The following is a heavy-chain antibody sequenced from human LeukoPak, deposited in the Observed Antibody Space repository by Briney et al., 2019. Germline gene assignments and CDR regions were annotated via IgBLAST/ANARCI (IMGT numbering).Heavy chain of an antibody. CDR3: ARAPRRYGSGSTHRYYYYGMDV. CDR2: INHSGST. V-gene: IGHV4-34*01. Sequence: SETLSLTCAVYGGSFSGYYWSWVRQPPGKGLEWIGEINHSGSTNYNPSLKSRVTISVDTSKNQFSLKLSSVTAADTAVYYCARAPRRYGSGSTHRYYYYGMDVWGKGTTVTVSS. J-gene: IGHJ6*04. CDR1: GGSFSGYY. D-gene: IGHD3-10*01.